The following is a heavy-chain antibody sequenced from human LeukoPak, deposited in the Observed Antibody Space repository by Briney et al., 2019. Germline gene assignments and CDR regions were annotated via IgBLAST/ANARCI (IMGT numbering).Heavy chain of an antibody. V-gene: IGHV5-51*01. CDR2: IYPRDSDT. J-gene: IGHJ6*04. Sequence: GESLKISCQGSGYSFTTYWIAWVRQMPGKGLEWMGIIYPRDSDTRYSPSFQGQVTISADKSISTAYLQWSSLKASDTAMYYCVRKGYCATTRCYYGLDVWGKGTTVTVSS. CDR3: VRKGYCATTRCYYGLDV. D-gene: IGHD2-2*01. CDR1: GYSFTTYW.